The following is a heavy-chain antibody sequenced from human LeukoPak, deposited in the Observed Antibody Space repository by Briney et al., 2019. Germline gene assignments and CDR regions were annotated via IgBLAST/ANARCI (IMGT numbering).Heavy chain of an antibody. CDR1: GGSISSYY. Sequence: SXTLSLTCTVAGGSISSYYWSWVRQPPGKGLEWIWYIYYSRSTTYTPSLKRRVTISVDTSKNQFSLKLSSVTAADTAVYYCARDGDGSGWSDYWGQGTLVTVSS. D-gene: IGHD6-19*01. J-gene: IGHJ4*02. V-gene: IGHV4-59*01. CDR3: ARDGDGSGWSDY. CDR2: IYYSRST.